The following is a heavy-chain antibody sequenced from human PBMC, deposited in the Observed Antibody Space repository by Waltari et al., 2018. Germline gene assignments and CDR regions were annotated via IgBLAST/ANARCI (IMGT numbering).Heavy chain of an antibody. D-gene: IGHD6-19*01. J-gene: IGHJ3*02. CDR2: ISSSSSYI. CDR3: ARGYSSGWWLDAFDI. Sequence: EVQLVESGGGLVKPGGSLRLSCAASGFTFSSYSMNWVRQAPGKGLEWVSSISSSSSYIYYADSVKGRFTISRDNAKNSLYLQMNGLRAEDTAVYYCARGYSSGWWLDAFDIWGQGTMVTVSS. CDR1: GFTFSSYS. V-gene: IGHV3-21*01.